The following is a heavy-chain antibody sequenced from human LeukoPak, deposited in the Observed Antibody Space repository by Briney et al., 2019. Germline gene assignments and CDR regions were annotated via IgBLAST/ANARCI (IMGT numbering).Heavy chain of an antibody. J-gene: IGHJ5*02. CDR2: IYYSGST. CDR3: AREDACSSTSCYTNNWFDP. Sequence: SETLSLTCTVSGDSISSYYWSWLRQPPGKGLEWIGYIYYSGSTSHNPSLKSRVTISVDTYENQFSLKLSSVTAADTAVYYCAREDACSSTSCYTNNWFDPWGQGILVTVSS. D-gene: IGHD2-2*01. CDR1: GDSISSYY. V-gene: IGHV4-59*01.